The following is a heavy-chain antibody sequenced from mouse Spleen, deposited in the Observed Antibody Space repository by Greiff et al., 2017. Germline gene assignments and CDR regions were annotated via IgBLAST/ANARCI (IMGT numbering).Heavy chain of an antibody. V-gene: IGHV1-62-2*01. CDR1: GYTFTEYT. Sequence: VQLQQSGAELVKPGASVKLSCKASGYTFTEYTIHWVKQRSGQGLEWIGWFYPGSGSIKYNEKFKDKATLTADKSSSTVYMELSRLTSEDSAVYFCARHEEGYYDYDGRAWFAYWGQGTLVTVSA. J-gene: IGHJ3*01. CDR3: ARHEEGYYDYDGRAWFAY. CDR2: FYPGSGSI. D-gene: IGHD2-4*01.